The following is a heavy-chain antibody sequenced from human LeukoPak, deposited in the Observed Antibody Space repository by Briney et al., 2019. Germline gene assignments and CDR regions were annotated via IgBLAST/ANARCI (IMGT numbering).Heavy chain of an antibody. J-gene: IGHJ4*02. V-gene: IGHV3-21*01. D-gene: IGHD1-7*01. CDR3: ATGTSMENY. CDR2: ISSSSSYI. CDR1: GFTFSLHN. Sequence: GGSLRLSCAASGFTFSLHNMKWVRQAPGKGLEWVSFISSSSSYIYYADSVKGRFTISRDNAKNSLYLQMNSLRVEDTAVYYCATGTSMENYWGQGTLVTVSS.